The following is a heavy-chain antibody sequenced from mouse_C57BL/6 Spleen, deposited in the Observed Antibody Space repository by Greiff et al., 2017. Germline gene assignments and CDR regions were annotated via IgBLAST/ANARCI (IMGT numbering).Heavy chain of an antibody. CDR1: GFTFSSYA. V-gene: IGHV5-4*03. J-gene: IGHJ2*01. CDR2: ISDGGSYT. CDR3: ARGSYGSSYGY. D-gene: IGHD1-1*01. Sequence: EVKLVESGGGLVKPGGSLKLSCAASGFTFSSYAMSWVRQTPEKRLEWVATISDGGSYTYYPDNVKGRFTISRDNAKNNLYLQMSHLKSEDTAMYYCARGSYGSSYGYWGQGTTLTVSS.